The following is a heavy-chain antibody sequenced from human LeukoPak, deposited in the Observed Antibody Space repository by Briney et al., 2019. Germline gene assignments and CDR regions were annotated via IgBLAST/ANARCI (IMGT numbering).Heavy chain of an antibody. Sequence: ASVTVSCKASGYTFTSYGISWVRQAPGQGLEWMGWISAYNGNTNYAQKLQSRVTMTTDTSTSTAYMELRSLRSDDTAVYYCAREGGDIVVVPAAIWDYWGQGTLVSVSS. CDR2: ISAYNGNT. J-gene: IGHJ4*02. V-gene: IGHV1-18*01. CDR3: AREGGDIVVVPAAIWDY. CDR1: GYTFTSYG. D-gene: IGHD2-2*02.